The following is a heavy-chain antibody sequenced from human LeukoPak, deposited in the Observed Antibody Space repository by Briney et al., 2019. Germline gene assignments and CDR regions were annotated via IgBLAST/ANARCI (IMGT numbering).Heavy chain of an antibody. V-gene: IGHV1-18*01. CDR3: ARSGSGYCSGGSCYGGIVGFDY. J-gene: IGHJ4*02. D-gene: IGHD2-15*01. CDR1: GDIFTNYA. Sequence: GSVKVSCKASGDIFTNYAYSWVRQAPGQGLEWMGWISAYNGNTNYAQKLQGRVTMTTDTSTSTAYMELRSLRSDDTAVYYCARSGSGYCSGGSCYGGIVGFDYWGQGTLVTVSS. CDR2: ISAYNGNT.